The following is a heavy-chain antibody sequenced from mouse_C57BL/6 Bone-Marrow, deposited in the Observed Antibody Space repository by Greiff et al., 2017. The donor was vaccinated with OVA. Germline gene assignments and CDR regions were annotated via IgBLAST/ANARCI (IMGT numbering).Heavy chain of an antibody. CDR3: ARYGPAWFAY. Sequence: EVQRMESGVGVEQPGGALSLSCAASGFTFTDYYMSWVRQPPGKALEWLGFIRNKANGYTTEYSASVKGRFTISRDNSQSILYLQMNALRAEDSATYYCARYGPAWFAYWGQGTLVTVSA. V-gene: IGHV7-3*01. D-gene: IGHD1-2*01. CDR1: GFTFTDYY. CDR2: IRNKANGYTT. J-gene: IGHJ3*01.